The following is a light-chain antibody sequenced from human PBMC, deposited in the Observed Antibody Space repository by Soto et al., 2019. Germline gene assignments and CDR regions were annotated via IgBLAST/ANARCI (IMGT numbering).Light chain of an antibody. CDR3: LQDYGYPRT. CDR2: AAS. J-gene: IGKJ1*01. CDR1: QGIRYD. V-gene: IGKV1-6*01. Sequence: AIQIAQSPSSLSASVGDRVTITCRAGQGIRYDVAWYQQKPGRAPKLLIYAASNLQSGVPSRFSGSGSGSDFTLITSSLQPEDFATYYCLQDYGYPRTFGQGTKVEI.